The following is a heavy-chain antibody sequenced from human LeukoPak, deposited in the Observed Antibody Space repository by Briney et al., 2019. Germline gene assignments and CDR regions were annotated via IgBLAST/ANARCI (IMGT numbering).Heavy chain of an antibody. J-gene: IGHJ4*02. V-gene: IGHV3-53*01. CDR1: XXXXSSXY. D-gene: IGHD2-15*01. Sequence: SXXLSCAASXXXXSSXYMYWVXQXPGKGXEWVSFFYRGDSTYYAESVRGRFTISRDNSKNTLYLLMNSLIPEDTAVYYCAREVVSSPSYFDSWGQGTLVTVSS. CDR3: AREVVSSPSYFDS. CDR2: FYRGDST.